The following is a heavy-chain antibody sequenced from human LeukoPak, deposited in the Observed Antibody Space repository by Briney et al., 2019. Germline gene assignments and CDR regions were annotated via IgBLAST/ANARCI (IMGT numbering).Heavy chain of an antibody. J-gene: IGHJ4*02. Sequence: SETLSLTCAVYGGSFSGYYRSWLRQPPGKGLEWIGEINHSGSTNYNPSLKSRVTISVDTSKNQFSLKLSSVTAADTAVYYCARGRPISDYWGQGTLVTVSS. D-gene: IGHD5-24*01. CDR2: INHSGST. CDR1: GGSFSGYY. V-gene: IGHV4-34*01. CDR3: ARGRPISDY.